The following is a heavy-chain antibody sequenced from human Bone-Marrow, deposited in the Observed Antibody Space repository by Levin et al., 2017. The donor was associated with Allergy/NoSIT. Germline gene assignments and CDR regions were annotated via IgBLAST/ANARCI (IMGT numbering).Heavy chain of an antibody. CDR2: ISSSSSYI. Sequence: RASVKVSCAASGFTFSSYSMNWVRQAPGKGLEWVSSISSSSSYIYYADSVKGRFTISRDNAKNSLYLQMNSLRAEDTAVYYCARADSSSWYYFDYWGQGTLVTVSS. D-gene: IGHD6-13*01. CDR1: GFTFSSYS. J-gene: IGHJ4*02. V-gene: IGHV3-21*01. CDR3: ARADSSSWYYFDY.